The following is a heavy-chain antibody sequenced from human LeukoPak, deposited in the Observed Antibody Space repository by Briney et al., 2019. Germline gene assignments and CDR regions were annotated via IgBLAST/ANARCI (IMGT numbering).Heavy chain of an antibody. CDR3: ARSQNYYGSGDY. CDR1: GGSISSYY. CDR2: IYDSGGT. J-gene: IGHJ4*02. D-gene: IGHD3-10*01. Sequence: SETLSLTCTVSGGSISSYYWSWIRQPPGKGLEWIGYIYDSGGTNYNPSLKSRVTISLDTSKNQFSLKLSSVTAADTAVYYCARSQNYYGSGDYWSQGTLVTVSS. V-gene: IGHV4-59*01.